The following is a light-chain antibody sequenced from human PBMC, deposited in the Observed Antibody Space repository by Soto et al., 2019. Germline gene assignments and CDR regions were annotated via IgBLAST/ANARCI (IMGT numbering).Light chain of an antibody. V-gene: IGKV1-5*01. Sequence: DIQRPQYPYTLSASVGDRVTITCGASQSISDSLAWYQQKPGKAPDLLISDVSKLERGVASRFSGSGSGTEFTLTISSMQPDDLATYYCQQYHVFSRTLGQGTKVDIK. J-gene: IGKJ1*01. CDR1: QSISDS. CDR3: QQYHVFSRT. CDR2: DVS.